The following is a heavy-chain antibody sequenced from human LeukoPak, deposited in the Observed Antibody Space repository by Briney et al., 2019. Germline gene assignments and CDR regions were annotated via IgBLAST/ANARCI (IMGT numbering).Heavy chain of an antibody. CDR3: ARRRGQRLVPSFDY. V-gene: IGHV4-39*01. CDR2: IYYSGST. J-gene: IGHJ4*02. Sequence: PSETLSLTCTVSGGSISSSSYYWGWIRQPPGKGLEWMGSIYYSGSTYYNPSLKSRVTISVDTSKNQFSLKLSSVTAADTAVYYCARRRGQRLVPSFDYWGQGTLVTVSS. D-gene: IGHD6-13*01. CDR1: GGSISSSSYY.